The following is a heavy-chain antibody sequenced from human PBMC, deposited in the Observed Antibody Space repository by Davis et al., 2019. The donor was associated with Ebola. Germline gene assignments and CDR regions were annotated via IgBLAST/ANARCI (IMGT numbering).Heavy chain of an antibody. CDR3: AREGAWGYCGGDCYAPGWFDP. D-gene: IGHD2-21*02. V-gene: IGHV3-30*19. Sequence: PGGSLRLSCAASGFTFSSYGMHWVRQAPGKGLEWVAVISYDGSNKYYADSVKGRFTISRDNSKNTLYLQMNSLRAEDTAVYYCAREGAWGYCGGDCYAPGWFDPWGQGILVTVSS. J-gene: IGHJ5*02. CDR1: GFTFSSYG. CDR2: ISYDGSNK.